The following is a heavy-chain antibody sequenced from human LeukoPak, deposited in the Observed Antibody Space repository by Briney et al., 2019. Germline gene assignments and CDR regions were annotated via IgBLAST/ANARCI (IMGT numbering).Heavy chain of an antibody. CDR1: GFSFNNHA. Sequence: GGSLRLSCAGSGFSFNNHAMRWVRQAAGKGLEWVSGITSSGGSTYYADSVKGRFTISRDNSKNTLYLQMNSLRAEDTAVYYCAKEAAVRIVVVIPYYFDYWGQGTLVTVSS. CDR3: AKEAAVRIVVVIPYYFDY. V-gene: IGHV3-23*01. D-gene: IGHD3-22*01. CDR2: ITSSGGST. J-gene: IGHJ4*02.